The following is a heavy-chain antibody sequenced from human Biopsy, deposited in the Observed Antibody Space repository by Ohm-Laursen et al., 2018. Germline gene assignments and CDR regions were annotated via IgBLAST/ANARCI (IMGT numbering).Heavy chain of an antibody. CDR3: ARHSLDDFWSGAHYYFDY. Sequence: SDTLSLTWGVSGGSISSRNHYWGWLRQPPGKGLEWIGHVYYSGSMFYNSSLESRVTVSVDTSKNQFHLRLTSMSASDTAVYYCARHSLDDFWSGAHYYFDYWGLGTLVTVSS. V-gene: IGHV4-39*01. CDR1: GGSISSRNHY. J-gene: IGHJ4*02. CDR2: VYYSGSM. D-gene: IGHD3-3*01.